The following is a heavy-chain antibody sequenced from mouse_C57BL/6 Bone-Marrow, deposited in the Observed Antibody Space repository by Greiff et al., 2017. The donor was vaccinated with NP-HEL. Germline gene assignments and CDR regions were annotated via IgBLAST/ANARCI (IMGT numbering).Heavy chain of an antibody. CDR1: GYTFTDYY. CDR2: INPNNGGT. J-gene: IGHJ2*01. CDR3: ASHSNYYFDY. V-gene: IGHV1-26*01. D-gene: IGHD2-5*01. Sequence: EVQLQQSGPELVKPGASVKISCKASGYTFTDYYMNWVKQSHGKSLEWIGDINPNNGGTSYNQKFKGKATLTVDKSSSTAYMELRSLTSEDSAVYYCASHSNYYFDYWGQGTTLTVSA.